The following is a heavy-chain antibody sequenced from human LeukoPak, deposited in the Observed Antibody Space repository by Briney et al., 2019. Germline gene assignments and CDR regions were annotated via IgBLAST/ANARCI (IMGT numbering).Heavy chain of an antibody. J-gene: IGHJ5*02. CDR1: GFTVSSNY. CDR2: IYSGGST. Sequence: GGSLKLSCAASGFTVSSNYMSWVRQAPGKGLEWVSVIYSGGSTYYADSVKGRFTISRDNSKNTLYLQMNSLRAEDTAVYYCARRGIAAAGLGLVGFDPWGQGTLVTVSS. V-gene: IGHV3-53*01. D-gene: IGHD6-13*01. CDR3: ARRGIAAAGLGLVGFDP.